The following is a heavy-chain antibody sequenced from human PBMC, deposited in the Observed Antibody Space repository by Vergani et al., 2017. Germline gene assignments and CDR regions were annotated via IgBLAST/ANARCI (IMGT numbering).Heavy chain of an antibody. CDR1: GATFRSNT. J-gene: IGHJ6*02. V-gene: IGHV1-69*08. D-gene: IGHD2-21*02. Sequence: QVQLVQSGAEVKKPGSSVKVSCKASGATFRSNTISWVRQVPGQGLEWMGRIIPVLGKTKYEQDFQGRLTITADTSTSKAYMELTSLRSQDTAVYYCARDPRGYGGDPEDYYYGMDVWGQGTTVTVSS. CDR2: IIPVLGKT. CDR3: ARDPRGYGGDPEDYYYGMDV.